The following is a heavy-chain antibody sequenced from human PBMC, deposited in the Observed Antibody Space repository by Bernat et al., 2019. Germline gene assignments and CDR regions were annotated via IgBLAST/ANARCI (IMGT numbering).Heavy chain of an antibody. CDR1: GFTFSSYA. CDR3: AKEGVSSTDFDY. Sequence: EVQLLESGGGLVQPGGSLRLSCAASGFTFSSYAMSWVRQAPGKGLEWVSAISGSGGSTYYAASVKGRFTISRDNSKHTLYLQMNSLRAEDTAVYYCAKEGVSSTDFDYWGQGTLVTVSS. CDR2: ISGSGGST. V-gene: IGHV3-23*01. D-gene: IGHD5/OR15-5a*01. J-gene: IGHJ4*02.